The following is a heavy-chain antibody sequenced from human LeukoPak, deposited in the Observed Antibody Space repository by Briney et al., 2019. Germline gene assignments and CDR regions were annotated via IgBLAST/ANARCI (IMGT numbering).Heavy chain of an antibody. V-gene: IGHV1-2*02. CDR3: ARDFYYDSSGYHDY. D-gene: IGHD3-22*01. J-gene: IGHJ4*02. CDR2: INPNSGGT. Sequence: GASVKVSCKASGYTFTGYYMHWVRQAPGQGLEWMGWINPNSGGTNYAQKFQGRVTMTRDTSISTAYMELSRLRSDDTAVYYCARDFYYDSSGYHDYWGQGILVTVSS. CDR1: GYTFTGYY.